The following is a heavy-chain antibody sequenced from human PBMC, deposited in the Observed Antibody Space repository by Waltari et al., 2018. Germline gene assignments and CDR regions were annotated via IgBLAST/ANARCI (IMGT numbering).Heavy chain of an antibody. V-gene: IGHV4-34*01. CDR1: GGSFRGYY. Sequence: QVQLQQWGAGLLKPSETLSLTCAVYGGSFRGYYWSWIRQPPGQGLEWIGEINHSGSTNYNPSLKSRVTISVDTSKNQFSLKLSSVTAADTAVYYCARGTGTMVRGVIISTYYYYYGMDVWGQGTTVTVSS. CDR3: ARGTGTMVRGVIISTYYYYYGMDV. D-gene: IGHD3-10*01. CDR2: INHSGST. J-gene: IGHJ6*02.